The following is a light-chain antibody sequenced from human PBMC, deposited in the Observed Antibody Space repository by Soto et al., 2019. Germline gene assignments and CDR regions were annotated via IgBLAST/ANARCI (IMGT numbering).Light chain of an antibody. CDR1: STDVGGYNF. Sequence: QSVLTQPASVSGSPGQSITIACTGTSTDVGGYNFVSWYQQHPMKAPRLIIYEVTKRPSGVSARFSGSKSANTASLTISGLQAEDEADYYCSSYTSTNTYVFGTRTKVTV. J-gene: IGLJ1*01. CDR2: EVT. V-gene: IGLV2-14*01. CDR3: SSYTSTNTYV.